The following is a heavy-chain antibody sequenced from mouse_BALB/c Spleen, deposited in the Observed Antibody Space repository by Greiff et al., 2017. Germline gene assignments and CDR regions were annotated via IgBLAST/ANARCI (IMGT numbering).Heavy chain of an antibody. CDR2: IDPENGNT. Sequence: VQLQQSGAELVKPGASVKLSCTASGFNIKDYYMHWVKQRPEQGLEWIGWIDPENGNTIYDPKFQGKASITADTSSNTAYLQLSSLTSEDTAVYYCARSRYDYDDAMDYWGQGTSVTVSS. J-gene: IGHJ4*01. D-gene: IGHD2-4*01. CDR1: GFNIKDYY. V-gene: IGHV14-1*02. CDR3: ARSRYDYDDAMDY.